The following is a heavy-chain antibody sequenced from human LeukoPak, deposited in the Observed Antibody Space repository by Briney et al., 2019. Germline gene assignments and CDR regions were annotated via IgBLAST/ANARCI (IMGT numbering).Heavy chain of an antibody. D-gene: IGHD2-2*01. V-gene: IGHV3-23*01. Sequence: GGSLRLSCAASGFTFSSYATSWVRQAPGKGLEWVSAISGSGGSTYYADSVKGRFTISRDNSKNTLYLQMNSLRAEDTAVYYCAKSRHIVVVPAAIGYWGQGTLVTVSS. CDR3: AKSRHIVVVPAAIGY. CDR2: ISGSGGST. CDR1: GFTFSSYA. J-gene: IGHJ4*02.